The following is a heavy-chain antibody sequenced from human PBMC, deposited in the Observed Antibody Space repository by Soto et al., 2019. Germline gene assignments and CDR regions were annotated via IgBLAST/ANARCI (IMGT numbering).Heavy chain of an antibody. CDR2: IYYSGST. V-gene: IGHV4-39*01. CDR1: GGSISSSSYY. J-gene: IGHJ4*02. Sequence: QLQLQESGPGLVKPSETLSLTCTVSGGSISSSSYYWGWIRQPPGKGLEWIGSIYYSGSTYYNPFLKTRVRLSVVSSKPKFSLKLSCVTAAVTVVYYCARHAVHSSGFNEYWCQGTQVTASS. CDR3: ARHAVHSSGFNEY. D-gene: IGHD6-19*01.